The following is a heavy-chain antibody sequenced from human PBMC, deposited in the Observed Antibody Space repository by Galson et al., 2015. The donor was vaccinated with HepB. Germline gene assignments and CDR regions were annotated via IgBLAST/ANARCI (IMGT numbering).Heavy chain of an antibody. V-gene: IGHV4-4*02. CDR1: DGSITSNNW. D-gene: IGHD4-17*01. CDR3: ARATLTTGFDS. J-gene: IGHJ4*02. CDR2: IHHTGST. Sequence: SETLSLTCAVSDGSITSNNWWSWVRQPPGKRLEWIGEIHHTGSTNYNPSLQSRVTISTDKSKNQFSLKVNSVTAADTSVYYCARATLTTGFDSWGQGTLVTVSS.